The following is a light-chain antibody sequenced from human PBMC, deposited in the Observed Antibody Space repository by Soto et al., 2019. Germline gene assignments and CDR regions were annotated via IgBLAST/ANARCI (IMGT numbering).Light chain of an antibody. V-gene: IGLV4-69*01. Sequence: QLVLTQSPSASASLGASVKLTCTLSSGHSSYAIAWHQQQPEKGPRYLMKLNSDGSHSKGDGIPDRFSGSSSGAERYLTISRLQSEAEADYYCQTWGTGILVFGGGTKVTVL. CDR2: LNSDGSH. CDR3: QTWGTGILV. CDR1: SGHSSYA. J-gene: IGLJ2*01.